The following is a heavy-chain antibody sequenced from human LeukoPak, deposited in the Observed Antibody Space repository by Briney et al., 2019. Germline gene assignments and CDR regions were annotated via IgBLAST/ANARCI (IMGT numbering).Heavy chain of an antibody. CDR2: VFYSGST. J-gene: IGHJ4*02. D-gene: IGHD4-23*01. Sequence: SETLSLTCTVSGVSISSYYWSWIRQPPGKGLEWIGYVFYSGSTNYNPPLKSRVTMSLGTSKNQISLKLSSVTAADTAMYYCARHTTVVPPHYFDYWGQGTPVTVSS. V-gene: IGHV4-59*08. CDR3: ARHTTVVPPHYFDY. CDR1: GVSISSYY.